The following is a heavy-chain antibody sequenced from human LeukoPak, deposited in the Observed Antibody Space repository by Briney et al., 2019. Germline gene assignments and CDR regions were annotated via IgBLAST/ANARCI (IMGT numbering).Heavy chain of an antibody. J-gene: IGHJ1*01. V-gene: IGHV3-30-3*01. CDR1: GFTFSSYA. Sequence: AGSLRLSCAASGFTFSSYAMHWVRQAPGKGLEWVAVISYDGSNKYYADSVKGRFTISRDNSKNTLYLQMNSLRAEDTAVYYCARAPQTVAGTEYFQHWGQGTLVTVSS. D-gene: IGHD6-19*01. CDR3: ARAPQTVAGTEYFQH. CDR2: ISYDGSNK.